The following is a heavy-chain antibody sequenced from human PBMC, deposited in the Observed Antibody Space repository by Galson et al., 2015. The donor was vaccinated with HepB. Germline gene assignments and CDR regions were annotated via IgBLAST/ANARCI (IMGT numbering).Heavy chain of an antibody. CDR2: INPNSGGT. V-gene: IGHV1-2*06. CDR3: ARGAIGDDFWSGYSDY. Sequence: SVKVSCKASGYTFTGYYMHWVRQAPGQGLEWMGRINPNSGGTNYAQKFQGRVTMTRDTSISTAYMELSRLRSDDTAVYYCARGAIGDDFWSGYSDYWGQGTLVTVSS. CDR1: GYTFTGYY. D-gene: IGHD3-3*01. J-gene: IGHJ4*02.